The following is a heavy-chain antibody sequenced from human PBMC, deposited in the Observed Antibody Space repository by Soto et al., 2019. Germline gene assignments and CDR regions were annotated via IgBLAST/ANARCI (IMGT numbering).Heavy chain of an antibody. J-gene: IGHJ5*02. CDR1: GYSFTSYW. CDR2: IDPSDSYT. Sequence: GESLKISCKGSGYSFTSYWISWVRQMPGKGLEWMGRIDPSDSYTNYSPSFQGHVTISADKSISTAYLQWSSLKASDTAMYYCARHGSPYYYDSSGSRGDWFDPWGQGTLVTAPQ. D-gene: IGHD3-22*01. CDR3: ARHGSPYYYDSSGSRGDWFDP. V-gene: IGHV5-10-1*01.